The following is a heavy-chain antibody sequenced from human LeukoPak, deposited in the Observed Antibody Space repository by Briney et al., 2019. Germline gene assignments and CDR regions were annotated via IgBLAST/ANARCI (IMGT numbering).Heavy chain of an antibody. Sequence: GGSLRLSCAASGFTFSSYDMHWVRQATGKGLEWVSAIGTAGDTYYPGSVKGRFTSSRENAKNSLYLQMNSLRAGDTAVYYCARGRVQLWPRAYYYGMDVWGQGTTVTVSS. CDR1: GFTFSSYD. J-gene: IGHJ6*02. D-gene: IGHD5-18*01. CDR2: IGTAGDT. CDR3: ARGRVQLWPRAYYYGMDV. V-gene: IGHV3-13*01.